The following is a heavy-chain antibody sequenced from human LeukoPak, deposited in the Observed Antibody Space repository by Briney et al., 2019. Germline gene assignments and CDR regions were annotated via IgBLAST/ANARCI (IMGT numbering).Heavy chain of an antibody. Sequence: GGSLRLSCAASGFTFSSYSMNWVHQAPGKGLEWVSGVSWNGSRTHYADSVKGQFIISRDNSRNTLYLQTNSLRAEDTAVYYCNLNWADIPFHFDYWGQGTLVTVSS. CDR1: GFTFSSYS. CDR2: VSWNGSRT. CDR3: NLNWADIPFHFDY. J-gene: IGHJ4*02. V-gene: IGHV3-35*02. D-gene: IGHD2-21*02.